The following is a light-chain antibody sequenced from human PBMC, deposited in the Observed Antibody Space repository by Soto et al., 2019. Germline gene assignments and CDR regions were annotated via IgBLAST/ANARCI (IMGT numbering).Light chain of an antibody. CDR2: KVS. Sequence: DVVMPQSPLSLPVTLGQSASISCRSSQGLVYRDGNTYSNLFQQRPGQSPRRIIYKVSDRDSGVPDRFSGSGSCTHFALKISRVEAEDVGVYYCMQGTHWPITFGQGTRLEIK. J-gene: IGKJ5*01. CDR1: QGLVYRDGNTY. CDR3: MQGTHWPIT. V-gene: IGKV2-30*01.